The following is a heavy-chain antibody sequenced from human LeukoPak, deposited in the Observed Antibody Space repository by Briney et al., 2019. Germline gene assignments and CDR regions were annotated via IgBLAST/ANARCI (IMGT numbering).Heavy chain of an antibody. Sequence: PGGSLRLSCAASGFSFGSYSMNWVRQAPGKGLEWVSSISSTSRSSYIFYAESVKGRFTISRDNTNNSLFLQMNSLVAEDTAVYYCARGYIDNLGYSPRSSFDSWGQGSLVTVSS. CDR2: ISSTSRSSYI. CDR3: ARGYIDNLGYSPRSSFDS. V-gene: IGHV3-21*01. J-gene: IGHJ4*02. D-gene: IGHD3-22*01. CDR1: GFSFGSYS.